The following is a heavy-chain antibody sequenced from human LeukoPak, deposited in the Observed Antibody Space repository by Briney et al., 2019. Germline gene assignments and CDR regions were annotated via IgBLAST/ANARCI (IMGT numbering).Heavy chain of an antibody. CDR2: TYYRSKWNN. D-gene: IGHD1-1*01. J-gene: IGHJ3*01. V-gene: IGHV6-1*01. Sequence: SQTLSLTCAISGHSVSTSSVAWNWIRQSPSRSLEWLGRTYYRSKWNNDYAVSVKSRIIINPDTSKNQFSLQLNSVTPEDTAVYYCARYNWNGGRAFDVWGHGTMVTVSS. CDR3: ARYNWNGGRAFDV. CDR1: GHSVSTSSVA.